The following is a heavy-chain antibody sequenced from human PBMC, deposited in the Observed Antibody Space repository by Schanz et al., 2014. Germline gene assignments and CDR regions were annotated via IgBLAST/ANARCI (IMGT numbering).Heavy chain of an antibody. CDR1: RYTFNTYG. CDR3: TRLRRADPNGFDV. CDR2: IMPLRGIG. D-gene: IGHD6-19*01. V-gene: IGHV1-69*04. J-gene: IGHJ6*02. Sequence: GPEVKEPGASVQVSCEASRYTFNTYGLNWVRQVPGQGLEWLGRIMPLRGIGNNAWKFQDRLTITADKSMNITYMELSSLGTEDTAVYYCTRLRRADPNGFDVWGQGTTVTVS.